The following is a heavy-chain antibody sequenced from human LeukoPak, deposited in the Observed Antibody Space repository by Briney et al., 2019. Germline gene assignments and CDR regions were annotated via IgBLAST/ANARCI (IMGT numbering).Heavy chain of an antibody. Sequence: SETLCLTCTVSRGSMNGHSWSWIRQPPATGLEWIGNVHYSGRTTYSASLQSRVDISLDTSKNQSALILSSVTAADSAMYDRVRLNSYADFDYGGEGTVLPLPS. J-gene: IGHJ4*02. CDR3: VRLNSYADFDY. V-gene: IGHV4-59*11. CDR2: VHYSGRT. D-gene: IGHD3-16*01. CDR1: RGSMNGHS.